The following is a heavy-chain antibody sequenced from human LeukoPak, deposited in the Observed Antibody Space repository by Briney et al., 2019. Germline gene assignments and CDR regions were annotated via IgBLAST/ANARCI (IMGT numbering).Heavy chain of an antibody. CDR2: IYHSGST. CDR3: ARGDPQLDY. CDR1: GGSISSGDYY. J-gene: IGHJ4*02. D-gene: IGHD1-1*01. V-gene: IGHV4-30-4*01. Sequence: SQTLSLTCTVSGGSISSGDYYWSWIRQPPGKGLEWIGYIYHSGSTYFNPSLKSRVTISVDTSKNQFSLKLSSVTAADTAVHYCARGDPQLDYWGQGTLVTVSS.